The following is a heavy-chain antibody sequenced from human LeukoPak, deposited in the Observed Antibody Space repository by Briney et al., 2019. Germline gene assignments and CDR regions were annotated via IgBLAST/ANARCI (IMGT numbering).Heavy chain of an antibody. CDR3: AKGSGYVWGSYRYTYFDY. Sequence: GGSLRLSCAASGFTFSSYAMSWVRQAPGKGLEWVSAISGSGGSTYYADSVKGRFTISRDNSKNTLYLQMNSLRAEDTAVYYCAKGSGYVWGSYRYTYFDYWGQGTLVTVSS. D-gene: IGHD3-16*02. CDR1: GFTFSSYA. CDR2: ISGSGGST. V-gene: IGHV3-23*01. J-gene: IGHJ4*02.